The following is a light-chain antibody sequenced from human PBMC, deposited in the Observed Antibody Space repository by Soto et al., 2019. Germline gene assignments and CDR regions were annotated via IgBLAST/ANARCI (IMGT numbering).Light chain of an antibody. CDR1: QSISSW. CDR3: QQYNSYSGT. J-gene: IGKJ1*01. V-gene: IGKV1-5*03. Sequence: DIQMTQSPSTLSASVGDRVTITCRASQSISSWLAWYQQKPGKAPKLLIYKASSLESGVPSRFSGSGSGTAFTLTISSLQPDEFATYYCQQYNSYSGTFGQGTKVEIK. CDR2: KAS.